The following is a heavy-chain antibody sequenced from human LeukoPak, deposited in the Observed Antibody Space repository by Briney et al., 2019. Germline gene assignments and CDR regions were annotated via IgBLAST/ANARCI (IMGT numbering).Heavy chain of an antibody. CDR3: ARLTANHFDY. V-gene: IGHV3-30*07. CDR2: FGPNGINI. CDR1: GFTFSSSA. Sequence: GGSLRLSCAASGFTFSSSAMHWVRQAPGLGLEWVSVFGPNGINIYYSESVRGRFTISRDVSRNTLSLQMSSLRPEDSAIYYCARLTANHFDYWGQGTLVTVSS. J-gene: IGHJ4*02.